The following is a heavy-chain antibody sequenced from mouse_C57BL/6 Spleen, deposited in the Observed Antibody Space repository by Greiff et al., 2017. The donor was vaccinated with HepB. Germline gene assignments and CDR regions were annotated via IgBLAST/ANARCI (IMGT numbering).Heavy chain of an antibody. CDR1: GYTFTSYW. CDR2: IDTNSGGT. V-gene: IGHV1-72*01. D-gene: IGHD4-1*01. J-gene: IGHJ3*01. Sequence: QVQLQQPGAELVKPGASVKLSCKASGYTFTSYWMHWVKQRPGRGLEWIGRIDTNSGGTKFNEKFKCKATLTVDKPSSTAYMQLSSLTSEDSAVYYCVREVTGTWFAYWGQGTLVTVSA. CDR3: VREVTGTWFAY.